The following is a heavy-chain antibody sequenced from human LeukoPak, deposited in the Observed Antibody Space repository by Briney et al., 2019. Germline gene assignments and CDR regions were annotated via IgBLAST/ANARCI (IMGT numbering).Heavy chain of an antibody. Sequence: GGPLRLSCAASGFPFSGYWMTWVRQAPGKGLQWVASIKQDASDSRHVDSVKGRFTISRDNAKNSLFLQMNNLRPGDTAVYYCAKNIAAPGRVDYQLYGMDEWGQGTTLPLFS. V-gene: IGHV3-7*01. J-gene: IGHJ6*02. CDR1: GFPFSGYW. D-gene: IGHD6-25*01. CDR3: AKNIAAPGRVDYQLYGMDE. CDR2: IKQDASDS.